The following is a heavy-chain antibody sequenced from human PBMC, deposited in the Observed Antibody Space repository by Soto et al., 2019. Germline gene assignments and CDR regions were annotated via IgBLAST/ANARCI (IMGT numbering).Heavy chain of an antibody. Sequence: GGSLRLSCAASGFTFSSYAMHWVRQAPGKGLEWVAVISYDGSNKYYADSVKGRFTISRDNSKNTLYLQMNSLRAEDTAVYYCARGYGGYSYGFSNYFDYWGHGTLVTVSS. V-gene: IGHV3-30-3*01. J-gene: IGHJ4*01. CDR1: GFTFSSYA. CDR3: ARGYGGYSYGFSNYFDY. CDR2: ISYDGSNK. D-gene: IGHD5-18*01.